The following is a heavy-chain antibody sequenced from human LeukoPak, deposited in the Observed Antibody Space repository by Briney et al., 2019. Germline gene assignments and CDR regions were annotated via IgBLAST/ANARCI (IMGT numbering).Heavy chain of an antibody. J-gene: IGHJ5*02. CDR1: GGTFSSYA. CDR3: ARDQDIVVVPATPFDP. D-gene: IGHD2-2*01. CDR2: IIPIFGTA. V-gene: IGHV1-69*13. Sequence: SVTVSCKASGGTFSSYAISWVRQAPGQGLEWMGRIIPIFGTANYAQKFQGRVTITADQSTSTAYMELSSLRSEDTAVYYCARDQDIVVVPATPFDPWGQGTLVTVSS.